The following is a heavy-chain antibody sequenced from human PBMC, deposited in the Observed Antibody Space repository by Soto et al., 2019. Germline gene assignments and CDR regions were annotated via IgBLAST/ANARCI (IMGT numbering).Heavy chain of an antibody. Sequence: QVQLVQSGAEVKKPGASVKVSCKASGYSFTSYRMHWVRQAPGQGLEWMGIINPDTGSTSYAQKCQGRGTKTRDTSTSTVFMELSSLRAEDTAVYYGARDLIYYEGSGTTWLDPWGQGTLVTVAA. CDR2: INPDTGST. CDR1: GYSFTSYR. V-gene: IGHV1-46*01. CDR3: ARDLIYYEGSGTTWLDP. D-gene: IGHD3-22*01. J-gene: IGHJ5*02.